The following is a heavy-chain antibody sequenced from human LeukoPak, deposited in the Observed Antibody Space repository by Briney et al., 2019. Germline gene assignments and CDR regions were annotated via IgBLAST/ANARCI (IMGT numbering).Heavy chain of an antibody. V-gene: IGHV3-23*01. D-gene: IGHD1-1*01. Sequence: GGSLRLSCAASGFTFSSYAMSWVRQAPGKGLEWVSSISARGGSTYYADSVKARFTISRDNSKNTLYLQMNSLRAEDTALYYCASRGTTGTTRYFDSWGQGTLVTVSS. J-gene: IGHJ4*02. CDR1: GFTFSSYA. CDR2: ISARGGST. CDR3: ASRGTTGTTRYFDS.